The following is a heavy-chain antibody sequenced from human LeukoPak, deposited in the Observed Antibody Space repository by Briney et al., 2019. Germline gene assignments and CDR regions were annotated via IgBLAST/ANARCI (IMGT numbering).Heavy chain of an antibody. J-gene: IGHJ4*02. V-gene: IGHV3-7*03. D-gene: IGHD3-16*01. CDR3: ARETRGTAIGELGVY. Sequence: GGSLRLSCAASGFTFSSYAMSWVRQAPGKGLEWVANIKQDGSEKYYVDSVKGRFTISRDNAKNSLYLQMNSLRAEDTAVYYCARETRGTAIGELGVYWGQGTLVTVSS. CDR1: GFTFSSYA. CDR2: IKQDGSEK.